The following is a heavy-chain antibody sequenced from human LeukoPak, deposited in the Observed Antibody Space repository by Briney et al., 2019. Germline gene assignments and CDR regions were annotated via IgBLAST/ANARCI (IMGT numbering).Heavy chain of an antibody. J-gene: IGHJ5*02. CDR1: GYTLTELS. D-gene: IGHD3-10*01. CDR2: FDPEDGET. V-gene: IGHV1-24*01. Sequence: GASVKVSCKVSGYTLTELSMHWVRQAPGKGLEWMGGFDPEDGETIYAQKFQGRVTMTEDTSTDTAYMELSSLRSEDTAVYYCETAFRYYYGSGTSKFDPWGQGTLVTVSS. CDR3: ETAFRYYYGSGTSKFDP.